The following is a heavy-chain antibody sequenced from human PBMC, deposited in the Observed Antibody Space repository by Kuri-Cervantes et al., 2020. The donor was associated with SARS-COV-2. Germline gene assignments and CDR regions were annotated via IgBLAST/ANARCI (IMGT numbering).Heavy chain of an antibody. CDR2: INHSGST. D-gene: IGHD3-22*01. CDR3: ARGSHQYYYDSSGYYDY. CDR1: GGSFSAYY. V-gene: IGHV4-34*01. J-gene: IGHJ4*02. Sequence: SETLSLTCAVFGGSFSAYYWNWIRQLPGKGLECIGEINHSGSTNYNPSLKSRVTVSVDTSKNQFSLKLSSVTAADTAVYYCARGSHQYYYDSSGYYDYWGQGTLVTVSS.